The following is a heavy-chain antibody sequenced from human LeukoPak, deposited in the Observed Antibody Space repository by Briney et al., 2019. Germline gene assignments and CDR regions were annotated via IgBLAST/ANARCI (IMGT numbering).Heavy chain of an antibody. D-gene: IGHD3-9*01. CDR1: GFTFSSYA. Sequence: GGSLRLSCAASGFTFSSYALSWVRQAPGKGLEWVSVISASGGTTYYADSVKGRFTISRDTSKDTVYLQMHSLRAEDTAVYYCAKGDVLPSYPTFDYWGQGTLVTVFS. J-gene: IGHJ4*02. CDR2: ISASGGTT. CDR3: AKGDVLPSYPTFDY. V-gene: IGHV3-23*01.